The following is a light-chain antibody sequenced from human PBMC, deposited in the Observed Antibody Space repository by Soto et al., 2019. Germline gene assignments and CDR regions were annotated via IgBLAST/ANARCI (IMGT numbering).Light chain of an antibody. J-gene: IGKJ1*01. CDR1: QSVSSN. CDR3: QQYNNWPV. Sequence: ITTPPATLAVSPGESATLCFRASQSVSSNLAWSQQKPGQAPRLLIYAASTRATGIPARFSGSGSGTEFTLTISSLQSEDFAVYYCQQYNNWPVFGQGTKVDIK. CDR2: AAS. V-gene: IGKV3-15*01.